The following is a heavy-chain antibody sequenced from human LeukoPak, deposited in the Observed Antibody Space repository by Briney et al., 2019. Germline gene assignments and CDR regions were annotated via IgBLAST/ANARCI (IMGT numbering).Heavy chain of an antibody. CDR2: IYYSGST. D-gene: IGHD2/OR15-2a*01. Sequence: SETLSLTCTVSGGSISSYYWSWIRQPPGKGLEWIGYIYYSGSTNYNPSLKSRVTISVDTSKNQFSVKLRSVPAADTAVYYCARGDVLRWYFDLWGRGTLVTVSS. V-gene: IGHV4-59*01. J-gene: IGHJ2*01. CDR3: ARGDVLRWYFDL. CDR1: GGSISSYY.